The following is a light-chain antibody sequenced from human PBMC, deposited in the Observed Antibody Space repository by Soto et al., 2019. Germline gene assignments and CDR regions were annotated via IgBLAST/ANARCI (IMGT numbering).Light chain of an antibody. V-gene: IGLV1-47*01. J-gene: IGLJ2*01. CDR3: SAWDDSRSSL. CDR1: SSNIGSNY. Sequence: QSVLTQPPSASGTPGQRVTIACSGSSSNIGSNYVYWYQQLPGTAPKLLIYRNNQRPSGVPDRFSGSKSGTSASLAISGLRSEDEADYYCSAWDDSRSSLFGGGTKVNVL. CDR2: RNN.